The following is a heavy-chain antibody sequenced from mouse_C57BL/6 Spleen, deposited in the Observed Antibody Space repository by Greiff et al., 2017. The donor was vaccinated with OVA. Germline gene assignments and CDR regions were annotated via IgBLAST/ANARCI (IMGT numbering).Heavy chain of an antibody. D-gene: IGHD2-3*01. Sequence: EVHLVESGPGLVKPSQSLSLTCSVTGYSIPSGYYWNWIRQFPGNKLEWMGYISYDGSNNYNPSLKNRISITRDTSKNQVFLKLNSVTTEDTATYYCARGGDGSLWFAYWGQGTLVTVSA. CDR2: ISYDGSN. J-gene: IGHJ3*01. V-gene: IGHV3-6*01. CDR3: ARGGDGSLWFAY. CDR1: GYSIPSGYY.